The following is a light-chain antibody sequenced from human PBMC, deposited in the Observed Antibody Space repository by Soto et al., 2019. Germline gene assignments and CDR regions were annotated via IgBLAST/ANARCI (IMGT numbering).Light chain of an antibody. Sequence: ILLTQSPGTLSFSPGERATLSCRASQSVSSNLAWYQQKPGQAPRLLIYDASDRATGIPARFSGSGSGTDFTLTISRLEPEDFAVYYCQQRSTWPLTFGGGTKVDIK. J-gene: IGKJ4*01. CDR1: QSVSSN. V-gene: IGKV3-11*01. CDR2: DAS. CDR3: QQRSTWPLT.